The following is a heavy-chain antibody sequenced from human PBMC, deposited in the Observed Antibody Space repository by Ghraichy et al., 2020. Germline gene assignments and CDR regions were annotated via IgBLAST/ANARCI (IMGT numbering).Heavy chain of an antibody. J-gene: IGHJ5*02. CDR2: IGGKGGPT. CDR3: AKAWGYCSGGACPSYNLFDP. Sequence: SCAGSGFTFSNYAMSWVRQAPGKGLEWVSTIGGKGGPTYYADSVKGRFTISRDNSKNTLYLQMNSLRVEDTAVYYCAKAWGYCSGGACPSYNLFDPWGQGTLVTFSS. D-gene: IGHD2-15*01. V-gene: IGHV3-23*01. CDR1: GFTFSNYA.